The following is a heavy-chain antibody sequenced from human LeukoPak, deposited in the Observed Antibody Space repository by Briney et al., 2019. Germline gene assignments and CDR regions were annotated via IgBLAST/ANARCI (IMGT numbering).Heavy chain of an antibody. CDR3: AKDSYTVTSLAYFDY. V-gene: IGHV3-23*01. D-gene: IGHD4-11*01. J-gene: IGHJ4*02. CDR2: ISGSGNSP. Sequence: GGSLRLSCAASGFTFSSYAMNWVRQAPGKGLEWVSGISGSGNSPYYADSVRGRFTISRDNSKNTLYLQMNSLRAEDTAVYYCAKDSYTVTSLAYFDYWGQGTLVTVSS. CDR1: GFTFSSYA.